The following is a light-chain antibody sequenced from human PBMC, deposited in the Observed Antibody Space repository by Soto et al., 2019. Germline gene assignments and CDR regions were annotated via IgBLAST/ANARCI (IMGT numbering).Light chain of an antibody. CDR2: EVS. CDR3: SSYTTSTTLV. CDR1: SSDVGRYNY. J-gene: IGLJ2*01. V-gene: IGLV2-14*01. Sequence: QSVLTQPASVSGSPGQSITISCTGTSSDVGRYNYVSWYQHHPGKAPKLMIYEVSNRPSGVSNRFSGSKSGNTASLTISGLQAEDEAGYYCSSYTTSTTLVFGGGTQLTVL.